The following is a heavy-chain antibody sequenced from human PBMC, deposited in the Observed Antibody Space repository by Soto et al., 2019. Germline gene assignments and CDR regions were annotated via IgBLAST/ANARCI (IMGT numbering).Heavy chain of an antibody. J-gene: IGHJ4*02. CDR2: ISGSGGYT. CDR1: GLTFSSYA. D-gene: IGHD2-2*01. CDR3: AKETSRFAVPPALDY. Sequence: EVQLLESGGDLVQPGGSLRLSCVASGLTFSSYAMSWVRQAPGKGLEWVSVISGSGGYTDYADSVKGRFTISRDNSKNTLYLQMNSLRPEDTAVYYCAKETSRFAVPPALDYWGQGTLVTVS. V-gene: IGHV3-23*01.